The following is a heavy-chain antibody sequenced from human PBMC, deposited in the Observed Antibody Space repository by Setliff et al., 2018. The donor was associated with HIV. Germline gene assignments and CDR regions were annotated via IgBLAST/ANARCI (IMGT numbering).Heavy chain of an antibody. J-gene: IGHJ3*02. CDR2: IYYSGNT. V-gene: IGHV4-31*02. Sequence: SETLSLTSSVSGGSVSSGAYYWSWIRQHPGKGLEWIGYIYYSGNTFYNPSLNSRVTISVATSKNQFSLKLSSVTAADTAVYYCAREGTYSGTYWVRRVASFDIWGQGTMVTVSS. CDR1: GGSVSSGAYY. CDR3: AREGTYSGTYWVRRVASFDI. D-gene: IGHD1-26*01.